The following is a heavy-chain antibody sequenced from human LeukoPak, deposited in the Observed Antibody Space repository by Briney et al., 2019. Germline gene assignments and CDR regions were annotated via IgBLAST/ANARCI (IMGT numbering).Heavy chain of an antibody. Sequence: PSETLSLTCTVSGGSVSSGSYYWSWIRQPPGKGLEWIGYIYYSGSTNYNPSLKGRVTISVDTSKNQFSLKLSSVTAADTAVYYCARRGLYGDYHYYYGMDVWGKGTTVTVSS. V-gene: IGHV4-61*01. CDR1: GGSVSSGSYY. CDR3: ARRGLYGDYHYYYGMDV. D-gene: IGHD4-17*01. J-gene: IGHJ6*04. CDR2: IYYSGST.